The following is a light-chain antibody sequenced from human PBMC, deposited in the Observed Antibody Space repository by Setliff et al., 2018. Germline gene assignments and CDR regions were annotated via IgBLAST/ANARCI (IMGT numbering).Light chain of an antibody. CDR1: SSDVGGRNY. CDR3: SVYTSSSTLV. J-gene: IGLJ1*01. V-gene: IGLV2-14*01. CDR2: EVS. Sequence: QSVLTQPASVSGSPGQSITISCTGTSSDVGGRNYVSWYQQHPGKTPKLMIYEVSNRPSGISDRFSGSKSANTASLTISGLQAEDEAEYYCSVYTSSSTLVFGTGTKVTVL.